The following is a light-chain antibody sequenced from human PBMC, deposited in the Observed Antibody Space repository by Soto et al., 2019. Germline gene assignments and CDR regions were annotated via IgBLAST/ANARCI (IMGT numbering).Light chain of an antibody. CDR1: QSISSW. J-gene: IGKJ1*01. CDR3: QQYNSYPWK. V-gene: IGKV1-5*03. Sequence: DIQMTQSPSTMSASIEDRGTITYRSSQSISSWLAWYQQKPGKAPKLLIYKASSLESGVPSRFSGSGSATEFTLTISSLQPDDFATYYCQQYNSYPWKFGQGTKVDIK. CDR2: KAS.